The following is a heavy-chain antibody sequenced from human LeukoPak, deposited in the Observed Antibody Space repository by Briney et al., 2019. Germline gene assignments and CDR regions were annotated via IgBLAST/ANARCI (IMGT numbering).Heavy chain of an antibody. CDR2: ISSSGST. CDR1: GDSISSGDYY. D-gene: IGHD2-15*01. J-gene: IGHJ3*02. CDR3: ARPYSFDAFDI. V-gene: IGHV4-61*02. Sequence: SQTLSLTCTVSGDSISSGDYYWSWIRQPAGKGLEWIGRISSSGSTNYNPSLKSRVTISVDTSKNQFSLKLRSVTAADTAVYYCARPYSFDAFDIWGQGTMVTVSS.